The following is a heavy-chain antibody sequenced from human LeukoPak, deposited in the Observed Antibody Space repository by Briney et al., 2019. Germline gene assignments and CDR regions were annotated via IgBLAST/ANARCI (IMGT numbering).Heavy chain of an antibody. J-gene: IGHJ4*02. Sequence: GGSLRLSCAASGFTFSSYAMTWVRQAPGKGLEWVSTLYSSGNTYYADSVKGRFTVPRDNSKNTLFLEMSSLRAEDTAVYFCARGWGSFENWGQGTLVAVSS. V-gene: IGHV3-23*05. CDR3: ARGWGSFEN. D-gene: IGHD7-27*01. CDR1: GFTFSSYA. CDR2: LYSSGNT.